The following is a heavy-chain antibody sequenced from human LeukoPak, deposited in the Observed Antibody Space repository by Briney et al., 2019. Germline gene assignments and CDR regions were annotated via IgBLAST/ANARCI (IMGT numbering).Heavy chain of an antibody. CDR1: GYTFTSYG. D-gene: IGHD4-17*01. CDR2: ISTYTGNT. J-gene: IGHJ2*01. V-gene: IGHV1-18*04. Sequence: EASVKVSCKASGYTFTSYGISWVRQAPGQGLEWMGWISTYTGNTNYAQNLQDRVTMTTDTSTSTAYMELRSLRSDDTAVYYCARGSYGDYGDWYLDLWGRGTLVTVSS. CDR3: ARGSYGDYGDWYLDL.